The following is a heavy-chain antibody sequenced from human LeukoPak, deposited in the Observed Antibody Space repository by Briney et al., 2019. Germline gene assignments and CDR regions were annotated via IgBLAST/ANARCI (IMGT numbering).Heavy chain of an antibody. V-gene: IGHV3-13*01. D-gene: IGHD1-26*01. Sequence: GGSLRLSCAAPGFTFSSYDMHWVRQATGKGLEWVSAIDTAGDTYYPGSVKGRFTISRENAKNSFYLQMNSLRAGDTAVYYCARRELYNWFDPWGQGTLVTVSS. J-gene: IGHJ5*02. CDR3: ARRELYNWFDP. CDR2: IDTAGDT. CDR1: GFTFSSYD.